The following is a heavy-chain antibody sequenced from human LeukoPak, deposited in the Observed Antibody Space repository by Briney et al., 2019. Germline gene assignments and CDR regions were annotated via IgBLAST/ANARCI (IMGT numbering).Heavy chain of an antibody. D-gene: IGHD3-22*01. V-gene: IGHV4-34*01. CDR3: AREARKPYYYDSSGYRHAFDI. Sequence: SQTLSLTCAVYGGSFSGYYWSWIRQPPGKGLEWIGEINHSGSTNYNPSLKSRVTISVDTSKNQFSLKLSSVTAADTAVYYCAREARKPYYYDSSGYRHAFDIWGQGTMVTVSS. J-gene: IGHJ3*02. CDR2: INHSGST. CDR1: GGSFSGYY.